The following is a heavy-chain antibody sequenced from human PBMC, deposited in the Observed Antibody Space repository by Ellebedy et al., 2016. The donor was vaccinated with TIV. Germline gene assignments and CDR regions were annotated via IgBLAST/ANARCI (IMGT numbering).Heavy chain of an antibody. V-gene: IGHV1-46*01. J-gene: IGHJ4*02. CDR2: INPSGGST. D-gene: IGHD6-13*01. CDR1: GYTFTSYY. Sequence: ASVKVSXXASGYTFTSYYMHWVRQAPGQGLEWMGIINPSGGSTSYAQKFQGRFTMTRDTSTSTVYMELSSLRYEDTAVYYCARRDSSSWFPLDYWGQGTLVTVSS. CDR3: ARRDSSSWFPLDY.